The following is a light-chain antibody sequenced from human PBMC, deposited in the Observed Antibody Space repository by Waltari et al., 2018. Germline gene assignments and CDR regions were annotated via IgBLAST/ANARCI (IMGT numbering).Light chain of an antibody. CDR3: SSYAGTNHYV. CDR2: EVY. V-gene: IGLV2-8*01. J-gene: IGLJ1*01. CDR1: SHDVHGNDS. Sequence: QSALTQPPSASGSPGQSVTISCTGTSHDVHGNDSVSWYQQHPGRAPKLILYEVYKRPSGVPDRFSGSKSGNTASLTVSGLQADDEADYYCSSYAGTNHYVFGTATKITVL.